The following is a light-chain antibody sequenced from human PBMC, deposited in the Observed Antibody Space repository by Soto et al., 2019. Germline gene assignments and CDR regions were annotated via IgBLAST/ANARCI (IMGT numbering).Light chain of an antibody. Sequence: DIVMTQSPDSLAVSLRERATINCKSSQSVLYSSNNKNYLAWYQQKPGQPPKLLIYWASTRASGVPDRFSGSGSGTYFTLTSSRLQAEDVVFYYCQQDCSTPITFGQGTRLEIK. CDR1: QSVLYSSNNKNY. J-gene: IGKJ5*01. CDR3: QQDCSTPIT. CDR2: WAS. V-gene: IGKV4-1*01.